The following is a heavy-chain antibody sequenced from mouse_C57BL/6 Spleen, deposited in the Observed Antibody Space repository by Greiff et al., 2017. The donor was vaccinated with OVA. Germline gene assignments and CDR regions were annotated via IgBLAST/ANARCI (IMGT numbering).Heavy chain of an antibody. CDR3: TRWGYGSSYAGFAY. V-gene: IGHV1-15*01. Sequence: VQLQQSGAELVRPGASVTLSCKASGYTFTDYEMHWVKQTPVHGLEWIGAIDPETGGTAYNQKFKGKAILTADKSSSTAYMELRSLTSEDSAVYYCTRWGYGSSYAGFAYWGKGTTLTVSS. CDR2: IDPETGGT. D-gene: IGHD1-1*01. CDR1: GYTFTDYE. J-gene: IGHJ2*01.